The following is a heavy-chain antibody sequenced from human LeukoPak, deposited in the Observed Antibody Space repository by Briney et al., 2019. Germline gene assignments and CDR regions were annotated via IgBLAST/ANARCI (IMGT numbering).Heavy chain of an antibody. Sequence: KTSETLSLTCTVSGGSISSSSYYWGWIRQPPGKGLEWIGSIYYSGSTYYNPSLKSRVTISVDTSKNQFSLKLSSVTAADTAVYYCARDSDRYCSGGSCYSYYYYGMDVWGQGTTVTVSS. CDR3: ARDSDRYCSGGSCYSYYYYGMDV. CDR1: GGSISSSSYY. CDR2: IYYSGST. V-gene: IGHV4-39*07. D-gene: IGHD2-15*01. J-gene: IGHJ6*02.